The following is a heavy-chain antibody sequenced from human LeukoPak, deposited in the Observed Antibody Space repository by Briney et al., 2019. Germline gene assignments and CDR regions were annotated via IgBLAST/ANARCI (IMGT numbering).Heavy chain of an antibody. J-gene: IGHJ5*02. D-gene: IGHD3-3*01. V-gene: IGHV3-30*02. CDR1: GFTFSSYG. CDR3: AKDGAFWSGYPHWFDP. Sequence: GGSLRLSCAASGFTFSSYGMHWVRQAPGKGLEWVAFIREDGSNKYYADSVKGRFTISRDNSKNTLYLQMKSLRAEDTAVYYCAKDGAFWSGYPHWFDPWGQGTLVTVSS. CDR2: IREDGSNK.